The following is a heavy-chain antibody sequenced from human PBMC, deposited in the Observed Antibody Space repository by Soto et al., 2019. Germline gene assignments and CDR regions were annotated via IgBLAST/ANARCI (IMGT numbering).Heavy chain of an antibody. D-gene: IGHD3-10*01. CDR2: LDPRDSYT. V-gene: IGHV5-10-1*01. J-gene: IGHJ4*02. CDR1: GHSFTRYW. Sequence: PGESLKISCKPSGHSFTRYWISWVRQMPEKGLEWMGRLDPRDSYTSYRPSFQGHVTSSTYKSISTPYLQWSSLQASASAMYYCERHITSSWHCDFWGQGTLVTVSS. CDR3: ERHITSSWHCDF.